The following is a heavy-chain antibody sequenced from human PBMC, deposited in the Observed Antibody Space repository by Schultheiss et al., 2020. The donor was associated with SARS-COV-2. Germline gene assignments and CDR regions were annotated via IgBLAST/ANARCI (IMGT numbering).Heavy chain of an antibody. CDR1: GFTFSSYW. J-gene: IGHJ6*02. Sequence: GGSLRLSCAASGFTFSSYWMSWVRQAPGKGLEWVAVISYDGSNKYYADSVKGRFTISRDNSKNTLYLQMNSLRAEDTAVYYCARGNYYGSGSYWSTLLDYYGMDVWGQGTTVTVSS. D-gene: IGHD3-10*01. V-gene: IGHV3-30*03. CDR3: ARGNYYGSGSYWSTLLDYYGMDV. CDR2: ISYDGSNK.